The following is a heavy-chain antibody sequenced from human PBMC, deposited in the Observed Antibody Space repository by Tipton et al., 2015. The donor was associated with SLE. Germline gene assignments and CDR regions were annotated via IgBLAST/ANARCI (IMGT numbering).Heavy chain of an antibody. CDR1: GGSISSGYYY. CDR3: AGPVEKTTTPFDS. D-gene: IGHD5-24*01. J-gene: IGHJ4*02. CDR2: IFTSGST. V-gene: IGHV4-61*09. Sequence: TLSLTCTVSGGSISSGYYYWTWVRQPAGKGLEWIGHIFTSGSTNYNPSLKSRVTISVDTSKNQFSLKLSSVTAADTAVYYCAGPVEKTTTPFDSWGQGTLVTVSS.